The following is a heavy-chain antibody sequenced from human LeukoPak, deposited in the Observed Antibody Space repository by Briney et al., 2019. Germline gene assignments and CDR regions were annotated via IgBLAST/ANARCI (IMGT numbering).Heavy chain of an antibody. CDR1: GGSISSNY. D-gene: IGHD4-17*01. CDR2: IYYSGST. V-gene: IGHV4-59*01. CDR3: ARGSTVLYYYYYMDV. Sequence: SETLSLTCTVSGGSISSNYRSWIRQPPGKGLEWIGYIYYSGSTKYNPSLQSRVTISLDTSKNQFSLKLRSLTAADTAVYYCARGSTVLYYYYYMDVWGKGTTVTVSS. J-gene: IGHJ6*03.